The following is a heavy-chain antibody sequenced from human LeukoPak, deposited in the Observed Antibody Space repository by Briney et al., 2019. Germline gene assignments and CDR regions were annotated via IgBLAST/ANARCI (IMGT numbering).Heavy chain of an antibody. CDR2: INPNSGGT. CDR3: ARSGVRFLEWLLDQTSTNWFDP. CDR1: GYTFTGYY. D-gene: IGHD3-3*01. Sequence: PGASVKVSCKASGYTFTGYYMHWVRQAPGQGLEWMGWINPNSGGTNYAQKFQGRVTMTRDTSISTAYMELSRLRSDDTAVYYCARSGVRFLEWLLDQTSTNWFDPWGQGTLVTVSS. J-gene: IGHJ5*02. V-gene: IGHV1-2*02.